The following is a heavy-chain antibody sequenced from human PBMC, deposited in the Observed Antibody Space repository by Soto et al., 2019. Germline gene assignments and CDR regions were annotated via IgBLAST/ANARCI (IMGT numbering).Heavy chain of an antibody. CDR1: GFTFSSYE. CDR3: ARDWNFWTDYYRSDAFDL. V-gene: IGHV3-48*03. Sequence: PGGSLRLSCAASGFTFSSYEMNWVRQAPGKGPEWLSYISSYGTTIYYAGSVKGRFTISRDNAKDSLFLQLNSLRVEDTAVYYCARDWNFWTDYYRSDAFDLWGQGTMVTVSS. D-gene: IGHD3-3*01. J-gene: IGHJ3*01. CDR2: ISSYGTTI.